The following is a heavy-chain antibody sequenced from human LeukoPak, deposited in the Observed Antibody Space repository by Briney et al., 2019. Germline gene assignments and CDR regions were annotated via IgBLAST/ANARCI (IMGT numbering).Heavy chain of an antibody. V-gene: IGHV3-23*01. CDR3: ARDGGDIVVVTASYYYMDV. Sequence: GGSLRLSCAASGFTFSSYAMSWVRQAPGKGLEWVSGFSVSDGKTYYADSVKGRFTISRDNSKNTLYLQMGSLRAEDMARYYCARDGGDIVVVTASYYYMDVWGKGTTVTVSS. CDR2: FSVSDGKT. D-gene: IGHD2-21*02. J-gene: IGHJ6*03. CDR1: GFTFSSYA.